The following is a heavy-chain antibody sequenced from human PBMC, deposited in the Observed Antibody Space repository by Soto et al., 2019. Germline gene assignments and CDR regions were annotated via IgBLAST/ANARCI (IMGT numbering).Heavy chain of an antibody. CDR1: GGSINSNY. D-gene: IGHD3-10*01. CDR3: ARDATYGFDY. CDR2: IYYSGST. J-gene: IGHJ4*02. V-gene: IGHV4-59*01. Sequence: KQSQTLSLTCTVSGGSINSNYWSWIRQPPGKGLEWIGYIYYSGSTNYNPSLKSRITISVDTSKNQFSLKLSSVTAADTAVYYCARDATYGFDYWGQGTLVTVSS.